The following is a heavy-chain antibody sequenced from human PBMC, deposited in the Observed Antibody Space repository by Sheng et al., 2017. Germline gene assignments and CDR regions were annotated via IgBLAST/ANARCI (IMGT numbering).Heavy chain of an antibody. CDR1: GDSITSTLYY. D-gene: IGHD1-26*01. V-gene: IGHV4-39*07. J-gene: IGHJ4*02. CDR3: ARDVIIVGATFDYFDL. Sequence: QLQLQESGPGLVKPSETLSLTCTVSGDSITSTLYYWGWIRQSPGKGLEWIGGIFYSGSTYYNPSLKSRVTMSVDTSKNQFSLKLSSVTAADTAVYYCARDVIIVGATFDYFDLWGQGTLVTVSS. CDR2: IFYSGST.